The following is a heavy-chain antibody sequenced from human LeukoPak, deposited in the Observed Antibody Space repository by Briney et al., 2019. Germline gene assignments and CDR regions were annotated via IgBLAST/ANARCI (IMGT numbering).Heavy chain of an antibody. CDR2: ISGSGVST. Sequence: GGSLRLSCAASGFTFSSYAMSWVRQAPGKGLEWVSAISGSGVSTYYADSVKGRFTISRDNSKNTLYLQMNSLRAEDTAVYYCAKDRLFLDAFDIWGQGTMVTVSS. CDR3: AKDRLFLDAFDI. J-gene: IGHJ3*02. CDR1: GFTFSSYA. V-gene: IGHV3-23*01. D-gene: IGHD2-21*02.